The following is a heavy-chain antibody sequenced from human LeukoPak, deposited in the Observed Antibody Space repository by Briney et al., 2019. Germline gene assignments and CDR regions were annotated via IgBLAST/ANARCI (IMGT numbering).Heavy chain of an antibody. V-gene: IGHV3-23*01. J-gene: IGHJ4*02. CDR3: ARGKPGGIAVAGIDY. CDR2: ISGSGGNT. CDR1: GFSFSSYA. D-gene: IGHD6-19*01. Sequence: PGGSLRLSCAASGFSFSSYAMSWVRQAPGKGLEWVSGISGSGGNTYYADSVKGRFTISRDNAKNSLYLQMNSLRAEDTAVYYCARGKPGGIAVAGIDYWGQGTLVTVSS.